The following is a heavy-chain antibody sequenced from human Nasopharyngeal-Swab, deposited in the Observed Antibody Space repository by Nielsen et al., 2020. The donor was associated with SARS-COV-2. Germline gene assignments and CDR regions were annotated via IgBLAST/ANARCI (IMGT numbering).Heavy chain of an antibody. CDR1: GFTFSSYS. CDR2: ISSSSSYI. Sequence: GVSLKISCAASGFTFSSYSMNWVRQAPGKGLEWVSSISSSSSYIYYADSVKDRFTISRDNAKNSLYLQMNSLIAEYTAVYYCAPPAGDSFDIWGQGTMVTVSS. CDR3: APPAGDSFDI. V-gene: IGHV3-21*01. D-gene: IGHD6-13*01. J-gene: IGHJ3*02.